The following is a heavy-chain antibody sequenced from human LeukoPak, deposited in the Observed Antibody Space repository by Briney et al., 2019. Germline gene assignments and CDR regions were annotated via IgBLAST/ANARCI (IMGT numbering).Heavy chain of an antibody. D-gene: IGHD3-22*01. CDR1: GFTFSNYA. CDR3: ASHYDTSGYHYFGF. J-gene: IGHJ4*02. Sequence: GGSLRLSCAASGFTFSNYAMHWVRQAPGKGLEWVAVIPSDGSNKYYADSVKGRFTISRDNSKNTLYLQMNSLRAEDTAVYSCASHYDTSGYHYFGFWGQGTLVTVSS. V-gene: IGHV3-30-3*01. CDR2: IPSDGSNK.